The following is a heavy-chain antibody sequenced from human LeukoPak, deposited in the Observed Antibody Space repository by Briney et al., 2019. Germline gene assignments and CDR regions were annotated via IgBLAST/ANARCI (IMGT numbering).Heavy chain of an antibody. V-gene: IGHV1-46*01. CDR1: GYTFTSYY. Sequence: ASVKVSCKASGYTFTSYYMHWVRQAPGQGLEWMGIINPSGGSTSYAQKFQGSVTMTRDTSTSTVYMELSSLRSEDTAVYYCARAMIVTRSQGIFDYWGQGTLVTVSS. J-gene: IGHJ4*02. CDR2: INPSGGST. D-gene: IGHD3-22*01. CDR3: ARAMIVTRSQGIFDY.